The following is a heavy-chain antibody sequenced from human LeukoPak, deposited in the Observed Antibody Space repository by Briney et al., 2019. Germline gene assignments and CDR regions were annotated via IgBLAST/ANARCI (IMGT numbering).Heavy chain of an antibody. J-gene: IGHJ3*02. CDR3: ARPPSRPPFI. V-gene: IGHV5-51*01. CDR2: IYPADSDT. Sequence: GESLKISCKGSGYTFTNYWIGWVRQLPGKGLEWMGIIYPADSDTRYSPSFQGQVTISADKSISTAYLQWSSLKASDTAMYYCARPPSRPPFIWGQGTMVTVSS. CDR1: GYTFTNYW.